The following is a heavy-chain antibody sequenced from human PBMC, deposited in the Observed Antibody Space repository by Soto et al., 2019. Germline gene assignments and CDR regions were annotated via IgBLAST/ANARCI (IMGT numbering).Heavy chain of an antibody. CDR2: IYHTGTT. CDR1: GDSISNSDFY. V-gene: IGHV4-39*01. Sequence: SETLSLTCTVSGDSISNSDFYWAWIRQPPGKGLEWIGVIYHTGTTYNNPSLQSRVTMSVDTSTNQFSLKLASVTAGDSGVYFCVRRAAAGLVFDLWGQGTLVTVSS. J-gene: IGHJ5*02. CDR3: VRRAAAGLVFDL. D-gene: IGHD6-25*01.